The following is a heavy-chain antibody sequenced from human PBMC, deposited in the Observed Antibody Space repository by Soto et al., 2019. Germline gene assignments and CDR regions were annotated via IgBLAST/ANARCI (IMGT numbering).Heavy chain of an antibody. CDR1: VWTFTRNA. CDR2: ISGGGAST. Sequence: GGSLRLSCASSVWTFTRNAMSCVRHSPGKGLEWVSAISGGGASTYYTDSVKGRFTISRDISKNTLYLQMNSLRAGDTAVYYCAKDQSLLGYCANGVCGGYFEFLGQGALVMVSS. J-gene: IGHJ4*02. V-gene: IGHV3-23*01. CDR3: AKDQSLLGYCANGVCGGYFEF. D-gene: IGHD2-8*01.